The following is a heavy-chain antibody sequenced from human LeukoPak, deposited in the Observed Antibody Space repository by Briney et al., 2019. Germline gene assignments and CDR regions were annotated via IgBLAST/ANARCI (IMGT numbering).Heavy chain of an antibody. D-gene: IGHD1-26*01. CDR1: GFNLRNYA. Sequence: GGSLRLSCAASGFNLRNYAMNWVRQAPGKGLEWVSGMSGSGDRTDYADSVKGRFTMSRDNSMNTLYLQMNSLRAEDTAVYYCAKDALPGFSGSYYADYWGQGTLVTVSS. CDR3: AKDALPGFSGSYYADY. V-gene: IGHV3-23*01. J-gene: IGHJ4*02. CDR2: MSGSGDRT.